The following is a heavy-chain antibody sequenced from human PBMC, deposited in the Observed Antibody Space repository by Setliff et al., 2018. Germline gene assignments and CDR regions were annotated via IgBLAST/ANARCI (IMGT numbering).Heavy chain of an antibody. CDR2: ISYDGSNK. CDR1: GFTFSSYA. Sequence: GGSLRLSCAGSGFTFSSYAMHWVRQAPGKGLEWVAVISYDGSNKYYADSVKGRFTISRDNSKNTLYLQMNSLRAEDTAVYYCARDLGGDPQPWGQGTLVTVSS. CDR3: ARDLGGDPQP. V-gene: IGHV3-30-3*01. J-gene: IGHJ5*02. D-gene: IGHD4-17*01.